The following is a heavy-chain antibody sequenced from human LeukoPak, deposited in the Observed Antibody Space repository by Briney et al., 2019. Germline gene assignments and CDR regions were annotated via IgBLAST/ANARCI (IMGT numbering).Heavy chain of an antibody. J-gene: IGHJ3*02. CDR1: GGTFSSYT. V-gene: IGHV1-69*13. D-gene: IGHD2-21*01. CDR2: IIPIFGTT. Sequence: ASVKVSCKTSGGTFSSYTITWVRQAPGQGLEWMGGIIPIFGTTNYAQKSQGRVTITADESTSTAYMELSSLRSEDTAVYYCARGWQLGGDLGDAFDIWGQGTMVTVSS. CDR3: ARGWQLGGDLGDAFDI.